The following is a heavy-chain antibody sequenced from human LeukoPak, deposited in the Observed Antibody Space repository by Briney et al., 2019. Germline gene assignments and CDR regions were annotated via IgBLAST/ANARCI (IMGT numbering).Heavy chain of an antibody. Sequence: GGSVRLSCAASGFTFSNHCMHWVRQAPGKGLLWVSRINRGGSRTDYADSVKGRFTISRDDAKNTLYLQLNSLRAEDTAVYFCARDGSDTAMAHDYWGQGTLVTVSS. D-gene: IGHD5-18*01. CDR1: GFTFSNHC. CDR3: ARDGSDTAMAHDY. CDR2: INRGGSRT. J-gene: IGHJ4*02. V-gene: IGHV3-74*01.